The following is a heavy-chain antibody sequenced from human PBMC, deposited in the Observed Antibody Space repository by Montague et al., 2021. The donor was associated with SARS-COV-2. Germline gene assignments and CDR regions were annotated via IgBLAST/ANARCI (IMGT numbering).Heavy chain of an antibody. Sequence: SETLSLTCTLSGGSISSYYWSWIRQPPGKGLGWIGYIYYSGSTNYNPSLKSRVTISVDTSKNQFSLKLSSVTAADTAVYYCARDLGDYWGQGTLVTVSS. CDR1: GGSISSYY. J-gene: IGHJ4*02. V-gene: IGHV4-59*13. CDR3: ARDLGDY. CDR2: IYYSGST.